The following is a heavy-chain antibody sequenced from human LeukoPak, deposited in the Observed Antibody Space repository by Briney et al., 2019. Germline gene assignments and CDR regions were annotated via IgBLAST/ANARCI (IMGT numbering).Heavy chain of an antibody. V-gene: IGHV3-11*01. CDR2: ISSSGSTI. J-gene: IGHJ3*02. CDR3: ARGSTYYDFWSGYHDAFDI. Sequence: KAGGSLRLSCAASGFTFRDYYMSWIRQAPGKGLEWVSYISSSGSTIYYADSVKGRFTISRDNAKNSLYLQMNSLRAEDTAVYYCARGSTYYDFWSGYHDAFDIWGQGTMVTVSS. CDR1: GFTFRDYY. D-gene: IGHD3-3*01.